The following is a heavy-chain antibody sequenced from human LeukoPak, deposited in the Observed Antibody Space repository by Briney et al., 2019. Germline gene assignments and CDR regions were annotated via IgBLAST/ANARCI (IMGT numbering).Heavy chain of an antibody. CDR3: ARDRIDDFWSHLFDY. J-gene: IGHJ4*02. CDR2: INPSGGST. D-gene: IGHD3-3*01. CDR1: GYTFTSYY. Sequence: ASVKVSCKASGYTFTSYYMHWVRQAPGQGLEWMGIINPSGGSTSYAQKFQGRVTMTRDTSTSTVYMELSSLRSEDTPVYYCARDRIDDFWSHLFDYWGQGTLVTVSS. V-gene: IGHV1-46*01.